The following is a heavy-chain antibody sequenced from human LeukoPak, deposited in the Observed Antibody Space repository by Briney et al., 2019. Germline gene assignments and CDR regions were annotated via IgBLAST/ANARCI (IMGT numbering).Heavy chain of an antibody. Sequence: KPGGSLRLSCAASGFTFSGYSMNWVRQAPGKGLEWVSSISSSSSYIYYADSVKGRFTISRDNAKNSLYLQMNSLRAEDTAVYYCARNYDSSGYYYDADAFDIWGQGTKVTVSS. CDR1: GFTFSGYS. V-gene: IGHV3-21*01. CDR3: ARNYDSSGYYYDADAFDI. J-gene: IGHJ3*02. D-gene: IGHD3-22*01. CDR2: ISSSSSYI.